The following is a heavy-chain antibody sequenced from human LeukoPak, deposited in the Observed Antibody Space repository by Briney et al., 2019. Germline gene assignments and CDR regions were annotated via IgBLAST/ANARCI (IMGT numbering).Heavy chain of an antibody. D-gene: IGHD3-16*01. J-gene: IGHJ4*02. CDR2: INPNSGGT. Sequence: ASVKVSCKASGYTFTGYYMHWVRQAPGQGLEWMGWINPNSGGTNYAQKFQGRVTMTRDTSISTAYMELSRLRSDDTAVYYCARVATGGVYTTHLDYWGQGTLVTVSS. CDR1: GYTFTGYY. CDR3: ARVATGGVYTTHLDY. V-gene: IGHV1-2*02.